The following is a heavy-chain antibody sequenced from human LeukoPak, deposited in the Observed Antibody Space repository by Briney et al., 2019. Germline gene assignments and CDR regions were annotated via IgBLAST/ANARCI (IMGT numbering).Heavy chain of an antibody. CDR2: ISGSGGNT. Sequence: PGGSLRLSCAASGFTFSNYAMTWVRQAPGKGLEWVSVISGSGGNTDYADSVKGRFTISRDNSKNSLYLQMNSLGDEDTAVYYCAREIRGYYLDYWGQGIPVTVSS. CDR3: AREIRGYYLDY. CDR1: GFTFSNYA. D-gene: IGHD6-25*01. V-gene: IGHV3-23*01. J-gene: IGHJ4*02.